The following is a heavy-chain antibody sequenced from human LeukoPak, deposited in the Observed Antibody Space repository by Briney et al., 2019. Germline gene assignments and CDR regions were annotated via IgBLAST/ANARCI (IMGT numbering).Heavy chain of an antibody. CDR1: GFTFSNYV. V-gene: IGHV3-30*14. CDR2: ISYDGNNK. Sequence: GRSLRLSCAASGFTFSNYVMHWARQAPGKGLEWVALISYDGNNKDYADSVKGRFTISRDNSKNTLYLQMSSLRAEDTAVYYCARDQRGRTGSIMMAVLITGFDYWGQGTLVTVSS. J-gene: IGHJ4*02. D-gene: IGHD3-22*01. CDR3: ARDQRGRTGSIMMAVLITGFDY.